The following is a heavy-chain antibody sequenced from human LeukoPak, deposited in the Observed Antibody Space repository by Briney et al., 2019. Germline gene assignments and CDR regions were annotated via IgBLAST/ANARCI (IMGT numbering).Heavy chain of an antibody. CDR2: INPSDGNT. CDR1: GYTFTNFY. D-gene: IGHD6-13*01. J-gene: IGHJ4*02. Sequence: GASVKVSCKASGYTFTNFYMHWVRQAPGQGLEWMGIINPSDGNTSYAQKFQGRVTMTRDTSTSTAYMDLSSLTFEDTAVYYCVSGGVEAAADNFDYWGQGTLVTVSS. CDR3: VSGGVEAAADNFDY. V-gene: IGHV1-46*01.